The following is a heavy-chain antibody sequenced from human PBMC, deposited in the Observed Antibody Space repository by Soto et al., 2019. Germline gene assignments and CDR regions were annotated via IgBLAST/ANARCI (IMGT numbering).Heavy chain of an antibody. CDR1: GYPFTSYD. D-gene: IGHD1-1*01. CDR2: MNPNTGNS. CDR3: ARRAETNGWNGFGADKYYFDF. J-gene: IGHJ4*02. Sequence: GASVKVSCKAFGYPFTSYDIYWVRQATGHGLEWMGWMNPNTGNSAYAQKFQGRVTVTSDTSINTVHMELSSLRSEDTAVYYCARRAETNGWNGFGADKYYFDFWGQGTLVTVSS. V-gene: IGHV1-8*01.